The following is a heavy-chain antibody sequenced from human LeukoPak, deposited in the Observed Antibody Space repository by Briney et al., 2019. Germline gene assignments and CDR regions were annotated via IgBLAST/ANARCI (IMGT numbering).Heavy chain of an antibody. J-gene: IGHJ5*02. CDR3: AKDSVRHGDYGYNWFDP. Sequence: GGSLRLSCAASGFTFSNYWMSWVRQAPGKGLEWVANIKQDGSDKNYVDSVKGRFTISRDNAKNSVFLQMNSLRAEDTALYYCAKDSVRHGDYGYNWFDPWGQGTLVTVSS. CDR2: IKQDGSDK. CDR1: GFTFSNYW. D-gene: IGHD4-17*01. V-gene: IGHV3-7*03.